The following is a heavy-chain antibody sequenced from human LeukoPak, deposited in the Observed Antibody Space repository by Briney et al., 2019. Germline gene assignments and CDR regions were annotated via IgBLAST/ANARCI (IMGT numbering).Heavy chain of an antibody. Sequence: GGSLGLSCAASGFTFDDYAMHWVRQAPGKGLEWVSGISWNSGSIGYADSVKGRFTISRDNAKNSLYLQMNSLRAEDTALYYCAKVTGIAAAGPFDYWGQGTLVTVSS. D-gene: IGHD6-13*01. CDR3: AKVTGIAAAGPFDY. CDR1: GFTFDDYA. V-gene: IGHV3-9*01. CDR2: ISWNSGSI. J-gene: IGHJ4*02.